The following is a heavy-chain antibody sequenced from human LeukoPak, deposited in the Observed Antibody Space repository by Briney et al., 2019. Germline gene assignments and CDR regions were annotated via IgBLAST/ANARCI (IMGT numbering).Heavy chain of an antibody. Sequence: PSETLSLTCTVSDGSITSYFLTWVRQSAGKGLEFIGRLRPTDGYTNYNPSLRSRVSMSLDTSKKQLSLELTSVTAADTAVYYCARDGASNYGDYWYLDLWGRGTLVTVSS. J-gene: IGHJ2*01. D-gene: IGHD4-17*01. V-gene: IGHV4-4*07. CDR3: ARDGASNYGDYWYLDL. CDR1: DGSITSYF. CDR2: LRPTDGYT.